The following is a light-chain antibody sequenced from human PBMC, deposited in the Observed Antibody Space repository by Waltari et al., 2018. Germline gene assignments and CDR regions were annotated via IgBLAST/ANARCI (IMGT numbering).Light chain of an antibody. CDR1: SSDVGNYNL. CDR3: CSYAGSSTWV. Sequence: QSALTQPASVSGSPGQSITISCTGTSSDVGNYNLVSWYQLHPGKAPQLMIYEVSKRPSGVSNRFSGSKSGNTASLTISGLQAEDEADYYCCSYAGSSTWVFGGGTRLTVL. CDR2: EVS. V-gene: IGLV2-23*02. J-gene: IGLJ2*01.